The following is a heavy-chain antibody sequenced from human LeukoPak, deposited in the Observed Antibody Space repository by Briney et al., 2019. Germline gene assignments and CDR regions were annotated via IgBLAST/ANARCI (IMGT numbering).Heavy chain of an antibody. CDR3: ARDRGPYSGYDSYYFDY. Sequence: SETLSLTCTVSGGSISSGGYYWSWIRQHPGKGLEWIGYIYYSGSTYYNPSLKSRVTISVDTSKNQFSLKLSSVTAADTAVYYCARDRGPYSGYDSYYFDYWGQGTLVTVSS. V-gene: IGHV4-31*03. CDR2: IYYSGST. CDR1: GGSISSGGYY. D-gene: IGHD5-12*01. J-gene: IGHJ4*02.